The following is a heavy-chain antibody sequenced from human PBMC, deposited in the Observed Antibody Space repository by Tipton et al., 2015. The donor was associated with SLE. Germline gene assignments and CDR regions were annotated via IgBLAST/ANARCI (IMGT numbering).Heavy chain of an antibody. J-gene: IGHJ5*02. CDR1: GGSISSGGYY. V-gene: IGHV4-31*03. CDR2: IYYSGNT. D-gene: IGHD3-3*01. CDR3: AKDSGDYDLGQDP. Sequence: TLSLTCTVSGGSISSGGYYWTWIRQHPGKGLEWIGYIYYSGNTYYNPSLKSRVTISVDTSKNQFSLKLSSVTAADTAVYYCAKDSGDYDLGQDPWRRGPLVTVSS.